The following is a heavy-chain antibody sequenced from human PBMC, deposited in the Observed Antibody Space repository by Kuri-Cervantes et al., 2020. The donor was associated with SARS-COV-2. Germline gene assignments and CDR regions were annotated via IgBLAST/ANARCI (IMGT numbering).Heavy chain of an antibody. V-gene: IGHV4-4*07. CDR2: IYTSGST. D-gene: IGHD6-13*01. Sequence: SETLSLTCTVSGGSISSHYWSWIRQPAGKGLEWIGRIYTSGSTNYNPSLKSRVTMSVDTSKNQFSLKLSSVTAADTAVYYCAREAGGIAARADAFDIWGQGTMVTVSS. CDR3: AREAGGIAARADAFDI. J-gene: IGHJ3*02. CDR1: GGSISSHY.